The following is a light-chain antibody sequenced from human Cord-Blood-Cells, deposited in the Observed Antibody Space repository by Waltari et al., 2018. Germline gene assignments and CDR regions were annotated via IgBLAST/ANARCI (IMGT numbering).Light chain of an antibody. J-gene: IGKJ4*01. V-gene: IGKV1-39*01. CDR3: QQSYSTPLT. CDR2: AAS. CDR1: QSISSY. Sequence: DIQMTQSPSPLSASVGDRVTTTCRASQSISSYLNWYQQKPGKAPNLLIYAASSLQSGVPSRFSGSGSGTDFTLTISSLQPEDFATDYCQQSYSTPLTFGGGTKVEIK.